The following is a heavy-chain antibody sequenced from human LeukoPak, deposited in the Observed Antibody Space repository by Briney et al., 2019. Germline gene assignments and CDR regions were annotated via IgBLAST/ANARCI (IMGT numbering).Heavy chain of an antibody. Sequence: GGSLSLSCAASGFTFSTYVMNWVRQAPGKGLEWVSHITTGDSTYYPDSVKGRFTVSRDSSKNTLYLQMNSLRADDTAVYYCAKGLSESIYDALDSWGQGTLVTVSS. D-gene: IGHD1-26*01. J-gene: IGHJ4*02. CDR3: AKGLSESIYDALDS. CDR1: GFTFSTYV. V-gene: IGHV3-23*01. CDR2: ITTGDST.